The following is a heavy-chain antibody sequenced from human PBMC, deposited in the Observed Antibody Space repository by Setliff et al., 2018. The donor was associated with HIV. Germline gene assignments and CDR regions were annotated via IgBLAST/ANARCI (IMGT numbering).Heavy chain of an antibody. Sequence: GGSLRLSCVASRFTFNDYWMSWVRQAPGKGLEWVANIDRDGSETNYVDSVKGRFTIFRDNAKSSMYLQKNSLRVEDTAIYYCARKLRPGHGVDVWGQGTTVTVSS. D-gene: IGHD3-10*01. CDR2: IDRDGSET. CDR3: ARKLRPGHGVDV. CDR1: RFTFNDYW. J-gene: IGHJ6*02. V-gene: IGHV3-7*01.